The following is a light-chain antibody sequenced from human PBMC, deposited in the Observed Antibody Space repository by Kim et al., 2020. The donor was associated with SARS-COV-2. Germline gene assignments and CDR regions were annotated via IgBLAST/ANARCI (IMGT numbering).Light chain of an antibody. CDR1: QYITRG. Sequence: STLYASVGDRVTITCRASQYITRGLAWYQQKPGKAPKLLIYDASTLDSGVPSRFRGSGSGTEFTLTISSLQPDDFASYYCQHRKTFGQGTKVDIK. V-gene: IGKV1-5*01. J-gene: IGKJ1*01. CDR3: QHRKT. CDR2: DAS.